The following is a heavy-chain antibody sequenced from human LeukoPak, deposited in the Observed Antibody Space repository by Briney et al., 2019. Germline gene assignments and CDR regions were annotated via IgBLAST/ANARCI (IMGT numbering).Heavy chain of an antibody. J-gene: IGHJ4*02. CDR1: GFTFSSYS. V-gene: IGHV3-21*01. Sequence: GGSLRLSCAASGFTFSSYSMNWVCQAPGKGLEWVSSISSSSSYIYYADSVKGRFTISRDNAKNSLYLQMNSLRAEDTAVYYCARGSDIVVVPAASYWGQGTLVTVSS. CDR3: ARGSDIVVVPAASY. D-gene: IGHD2-2*01. CDR2: ISSSSSYI.